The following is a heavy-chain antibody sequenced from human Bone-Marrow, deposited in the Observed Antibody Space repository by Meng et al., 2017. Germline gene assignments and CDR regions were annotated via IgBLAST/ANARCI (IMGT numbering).Heavy chain of an antibody. D-gene: IGHD6-13*01. V-gene: IGHV3-74*03. J-gene: IGHJ2*01. Sequence: GESLKISCAASGFIFSNSWMYWVRQAPGKGLVCVSRINGDGTSKTYADSVKGRFTISRDNARNTLYLQMNSLRAEDTALYYCAKESPPWYSSRWNWYFDLWGRGTLVTVSS. CDR2: INGDGTSK. CDR3: AKESPPWYSSRWNWYFDL. CDR1: GFIFSNSW.